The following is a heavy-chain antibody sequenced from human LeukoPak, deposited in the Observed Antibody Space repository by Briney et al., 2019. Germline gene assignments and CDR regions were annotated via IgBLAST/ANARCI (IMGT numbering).Heavy chain of an antibody. CDR2: ITTRSSYM. CDR1: GFTFSDYT. V-gene: IGHV3-21*01. J-gene: IGHJ6*02. Sequence: GGSLRLSCAASGFTFSDYTMNWVRQAPGKGLEWVACITTRSSYMYYADSVKGRFTISRDNAKNSLYLQMNSLRAEDTAVYYCAKDRLTYDDYGMDVWGQGTTVTVSS. CDR3: AKDRLTYDDYGMDV. D-gene: IGHD2-15*01.